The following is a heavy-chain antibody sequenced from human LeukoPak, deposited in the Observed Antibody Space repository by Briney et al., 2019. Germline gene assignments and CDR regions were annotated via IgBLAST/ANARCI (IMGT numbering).Heavy chain of an antibody. J-gene: IGHJ4*02. CDR2: INPNSGGR. CDR1: GYKFTGYY. V-gene: IGHV1-2*02. D-gene: IGHD6-13*01. CDR3: ARAVSSWYIL. Sequence: ASVKVSCKASGYKFTGYYMHWVRQAPGQGLEWMGWINPNSGGRNYAQKFQGRVTMTRDTSISTVYMELSRLRSDDTAVYYCARAVSSWYILWGQGTLVTVSS.